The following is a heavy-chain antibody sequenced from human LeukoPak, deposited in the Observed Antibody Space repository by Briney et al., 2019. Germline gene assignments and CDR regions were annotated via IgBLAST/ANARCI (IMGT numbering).Heavy chain of an antibody. CDR2: IKQDGSEK. V-gene: IGHV3-7*01. CDR1: GFTFSDYY. CDR3: AKARVYGSGSYYFDY. J-gene: IGHJ4*02. Sequence: PGGSLRLSCAASGFTFSDYYMSWIRQAPGKGLEWVANIKQDGSEKYYVDSVKGRFTISRDNAKNSLYLQMNSLRAEDTAVYYCAKARVYGSGSYYFDYWGQGTLVTVSS. D-gene: IGHD3-10*01.